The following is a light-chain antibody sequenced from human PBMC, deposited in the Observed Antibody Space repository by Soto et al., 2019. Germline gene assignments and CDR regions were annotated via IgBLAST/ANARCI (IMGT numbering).Light chain of an antibody. CDR2: GAS. CDR3: QQYNKRPPVT. J-gene: IGKJ4*01. Sequence: EIVMTQSPATLSVSPGERATLSCRASQSVSSNLAWYQQKPGQAPRLLIHGASTMATGVPARFSGSGCGTEFITTISSLLYEDFAVYYCQQYNKRPPVTFGGGTKVDIK. CDR1: QSVSSN. V-gene: IGKV3-15*01.